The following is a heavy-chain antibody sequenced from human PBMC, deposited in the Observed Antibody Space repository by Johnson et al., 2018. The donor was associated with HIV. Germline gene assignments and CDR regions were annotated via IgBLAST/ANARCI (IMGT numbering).Heavy chain of an antibody. CDR3: ARDLRGAFDI. J-gene: IGHJ3*02. Sequence: QVQLVESGGGVVQPGRSLRLSCAASRFTFSSYAMHWVRQAPGKGLEWVAVISYDGSNKYYADSVKGRFTISRDNAKNSLYLQMNSLRAEDTAVYYCARDLRGAFDIWGQGTMVTVSS. V-gene: IGHV3-30*04. CDR2: ISYDGSNK. CDR1: RFTFSSYA. D-gene: IGHD4-17*01.